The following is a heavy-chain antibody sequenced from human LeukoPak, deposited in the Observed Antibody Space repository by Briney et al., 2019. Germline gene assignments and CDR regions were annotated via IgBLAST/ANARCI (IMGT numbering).Heavy chain of an antibody. Sequence: GGSLRLSCAASGFSCGYYAMSWVRQAPGKGLEWVSGISWNSGSIGYADSVKGRFTISRDNAKNSLYLQMNSLRAEDTALYYCAKGYCSGGSCYHDYWGQGTLVTVSS. CDR2: ISWNSGSI. V-gene: IGHV3-9*01. CDR1: GFSCGYYA. D-gene: IGHD2-15*01. CDR3: AKGYCSGGSCYHDY. J-gene: IGHJ4*02.